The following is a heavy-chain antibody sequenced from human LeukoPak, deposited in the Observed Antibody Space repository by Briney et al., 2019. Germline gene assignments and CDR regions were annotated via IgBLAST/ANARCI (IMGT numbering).Heavy chain of an antibody. D-gene: IGHD6-13*01. CDR2: IYTSGST. Sequence: SETLSLTCTVSGGSISSYYWSWIRQPAGKGLEWIGRIYTSGSTNYNPSLKSRVTISVDTSKNQFSLKVSSVTAADTAVYYCARRGSSSFSYYYYYYMDVWGKGTTVTVSS. CDR1: GGSISSYY. J-gene: IGHJ6*03. V-gene: IGHV4-4*07. CDR3: ARRGSSSFSYYYYYYMDV.